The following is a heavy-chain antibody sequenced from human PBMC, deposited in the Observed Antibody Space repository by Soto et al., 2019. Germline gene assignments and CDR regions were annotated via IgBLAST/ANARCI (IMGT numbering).Heavy chain of an antibody. D-gene: IGHD3-16*01. CDR2: ISGNGIAT. CDR3: VRPRPSGENYGMDV. J-gene: IGHJ6*02. CDR1: GFIFSDHA. V-gene: IGHV3-23*01. Sequence: GGSLRLSCEASGFIFSDHAMSWVRQAPGKGLEWVSAISGNGIATYYADSVKGRFTISRDNSKNTLYLQMNRLRADDTAVYYCVRPRPSGENYGMDVWGQGTTVTVSS.